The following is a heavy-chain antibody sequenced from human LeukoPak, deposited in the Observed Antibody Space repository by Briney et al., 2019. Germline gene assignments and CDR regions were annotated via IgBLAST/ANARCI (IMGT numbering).Heavy chain of an antibody. J-gene: IGHJ4*02. V-gene: IGHV4-39*01. CDR2: ISYSGNT. Sequence: SETLSLTCTVSGASTSSSSYAWGWIRQPPGKGLEWIGSISYSGNTYDNPSLKSRVTIDIDTSKNQFSLKLTSVTAADTAVYYCAPGIFDWLTREEYYFDYWGQGTLVTVSS. D-gene: IGHD3-9*01. CDR3: APGIFDWLTREEYYFDY. CDR1: GASTSSSSYA.